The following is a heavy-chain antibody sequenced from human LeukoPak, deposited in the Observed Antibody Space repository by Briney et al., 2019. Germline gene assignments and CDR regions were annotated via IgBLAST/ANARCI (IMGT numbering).Heavy chain of an antibody. Sequence: SETLSLTCTVSGGSISSSSYYWGWIRQPPGKGLEWIGSIYYSGSTYYNPSLKSRVTISVDTSKNQFSLKLSSVTAADTAVYYCARQPWYNWNDVSGMDVWGQGTTVTVSS. CDR1: GGSISSSSYY. J-gene: IGHJ6*02. V-gene: IGHV4-39*01. D-gene: IGHD1-1*01. CDR3: ARQPWYNWNDVSGMDV. CDR2: IYYSGST.